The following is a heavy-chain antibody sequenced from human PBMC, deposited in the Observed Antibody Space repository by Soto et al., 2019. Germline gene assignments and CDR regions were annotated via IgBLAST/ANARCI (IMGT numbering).Heavy chain of an antibody. CDR3: AREYYGTTTLIDY. CDR1: GYTFTSYP. V-gene: IGHV1-18*04. Sequence: QVQLVQSAPEVKRPGDSVEVSCKTSGYTFTSYPYSWVRQAPGQGLEWMGWVNSYDGTTKVAQQFRDRITLTADKSAATLFLELRRLTSDDTAVSYCAREYYGTTTLIDYWGQGTLVAVSS. J-gene: IGHJ4*02. CDR2: VNSYDGTT. D-gene: IGHD4-17*01.